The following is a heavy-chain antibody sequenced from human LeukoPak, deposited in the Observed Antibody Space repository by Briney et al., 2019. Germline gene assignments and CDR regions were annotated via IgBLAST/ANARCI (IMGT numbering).Heavy chain of an antibody. D-gene: IGHD3-10*01. CDR3: ARNYGSGSYYARYYFDY. J-gene: IGHJ4*02. CDR2: IYSGGST. Sequence: PGGSLRLSCAASGLTVSSNYMSWVRQAPGKGLEWVSVIYSGGSTYYADSVKGRFTISRDNSKNTLYLQMNSLRAEDTAVYYCARNYGSGSYYARYYFDYWGQGTLVTVSS. V-gene: IGHV3-66*01. CDR1: GLTVSSNY.